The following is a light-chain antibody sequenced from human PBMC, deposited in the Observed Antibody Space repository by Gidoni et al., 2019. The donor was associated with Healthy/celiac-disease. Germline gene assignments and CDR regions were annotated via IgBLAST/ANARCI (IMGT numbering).Light chain of an antibody. J-gene: IGKJ1*01. CDR3: QQYNNWPWT. Sequence: EIVMTQSPATLSVSPGERATLSCRASQSVSSNLAWYQQKPGQAPRRLIYGASTSATGIPARFSGSGSGTEFTLTISSLQSEDFAVYYCQQYNNWPWTFGQGTKVEIK. CDR2: GAS. V-gene: IGKV3-15*01. CDR1: QSVSSN.